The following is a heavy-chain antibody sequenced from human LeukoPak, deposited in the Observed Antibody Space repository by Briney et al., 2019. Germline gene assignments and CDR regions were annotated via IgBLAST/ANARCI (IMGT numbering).Heavy chain of an antibody. CDR1: GGSISSSSYY. CDR2: IYYSGST. CDR3: ARQEDIVVVVAATSAFDI. D-gene: IGHD2-15*01. J-gene: IGHJ3*02. V-gene: IGHV4-39*01. Sequence: PSETLSLTCTVSGGSISSSSYYWGWFRQPPGKGLEWIGSIYYSGSTYYNPSLKSRVTISVDTSKNQFSLKLSSVTAADTAVYYCARQEDIVVVVAATSAFDIWGQGTMVTVSS.